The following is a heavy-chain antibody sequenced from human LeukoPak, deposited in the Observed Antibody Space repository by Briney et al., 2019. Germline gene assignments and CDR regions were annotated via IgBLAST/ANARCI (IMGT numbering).Heavy chain of an antibody. CDR2: ISSSGSTI. CDR1: GFTFSSYE. V-gene: IGHV3-48*03. Sequence: GGSLRLXCAASGFTFSSYEMNWVRQAPGKGLEWVSYISSSGSTIYYADSVKGRFTISRDNAKNSLYLQMNSLRAEDTAVYYCVRDGSQWLDNVFDIWGQGTMVTVSS. J-gene: IGHJ3*02. CDR3: VRDGSQWLDNVFDI. D-gene: IGHD6-19*01.